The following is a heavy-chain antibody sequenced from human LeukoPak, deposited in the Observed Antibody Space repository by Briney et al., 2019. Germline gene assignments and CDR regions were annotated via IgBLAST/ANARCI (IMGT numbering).Heavy chain of an antibody. J-gene: IGHJ4*02. CDR2: IKSKIDGGTI. V-gene: IGHV3-15*01. D-gene: IGHD6-25*01. CDR1: GFTFSDAW. Sequence: AGGSLRLSCVASGFTFSDAWMSWVRQAPGKGLEWVGCIKSKIDGGTIDYGAPVKGRFTISRDDSRNTLYLQMNSLKTEDTAVYYCTTRRQDGCWGQGTLVTVS. CDR3: TTRRQDGC.